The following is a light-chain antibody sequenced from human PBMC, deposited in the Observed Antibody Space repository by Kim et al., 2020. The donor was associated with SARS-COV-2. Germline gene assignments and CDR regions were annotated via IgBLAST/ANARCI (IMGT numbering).Light chain of an antibody. J-gene: IGLJ2*01. V-gene: IGLV3-21*01. Sequence: APGKTGSIRGGERNIGTRNEHWYRQKQGQAPVLVIRYDSNQASRVPERFSGSNSENTATRGINWVEAGDETDYYCQVWDSSSDHRVFGGGTQLTVL. CDR3: QVWDSSSDHRV. CDR2: YDS. CDR1: NIGTRN.